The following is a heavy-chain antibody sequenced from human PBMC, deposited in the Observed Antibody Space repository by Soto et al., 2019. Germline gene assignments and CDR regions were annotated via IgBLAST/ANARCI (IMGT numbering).Heavy chain of an antibody. V-gene: IGHV3-21*01. Sequence: PGGSLRLSCAASGFTFSSYSMNWVRQAPGKGLEWVSSISSSSSYIYYADSVKGRFTISRDNAKNSLYLQMNSLRAEDTAVYYCARDRYYYDSSGYYSFDYWGQGTLVTVSS. CDR1: GFTFSSYS. CDR3: ARDRYYYDSSGYYSFDY. CDR2: ISSSSSYI. J-gene: IGHJ4*02. D-gene: IGHD3-22*01.